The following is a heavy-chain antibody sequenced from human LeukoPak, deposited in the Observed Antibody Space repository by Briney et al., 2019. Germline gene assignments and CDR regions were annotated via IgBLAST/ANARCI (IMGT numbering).Heavy chain of an antibody. J-gene: IGHJ3*02. V-gene: IGHV3-21*01. CDR1: GFTFSSYS. CDR2: ISSNSSYI. Sequence: PGGSLRLSCAASGFTFSSYSMNRVRQAPGKGLEWVSSISSNSSYIYYADSVKGRFNISRDNAKNSLYLQMNSLRAEDTAVYYCAGDKAAAGSDAFDIWGQGTMVTVSS. D-gene: IGHD6-13*01. CDR3: AGDKAAAGSDAFDI.